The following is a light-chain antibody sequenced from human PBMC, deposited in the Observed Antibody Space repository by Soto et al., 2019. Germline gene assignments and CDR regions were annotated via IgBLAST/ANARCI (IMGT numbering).Light chain of an antibody. V-gene: IGKV3-15*01. CDR2: GAS. Sequence: EIVMTQSPATLSVSPGERATLSCRASQSVSNNLAWYQQKPGQAPRLLIYGASTRATGIPARFSGSGSGTEFTLTNSSLHSEDFAVYYCQQYNNWPFTFGGGTKVEIK. CDR1: QSVSNN. J-gene: IGKJ4*01. CDR3: QQYNNWPFT.